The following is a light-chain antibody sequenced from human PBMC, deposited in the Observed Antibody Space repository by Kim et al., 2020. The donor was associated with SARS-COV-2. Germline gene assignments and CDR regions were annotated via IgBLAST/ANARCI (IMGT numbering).Light chain of an antibody. CDR1: KLGDKY. CDR2: RDN. J-gene: IGLJ1*01. V-gene: IGLV3-1*01. CDR3: QAWDSSIYV. Sequence: SVSPGQTASIPCSGDKLGDKYASWYQQKPGQSPVGVIFRDNRRPSGIPERFSGSNSGNTATLTISGTQAMDEADYYCQAWDSSIYVFGTGTKVTVL.